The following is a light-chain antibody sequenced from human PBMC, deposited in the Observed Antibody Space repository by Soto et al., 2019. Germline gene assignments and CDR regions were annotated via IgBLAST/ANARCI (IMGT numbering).Light chain of an antibody. CDR3: AAWDDSLSGRV. CDR1: SSNIGSNY. V-gene: IGLV1-47*01. J-gene: IGLJ2*01. Sequence: QYVLTQPPSASGTPGQRVTISCSGSSSNIGSNYVYWYQQLPGTAPKLLIYRNNQRPSGVPARFSGSKSGTSASLAISGLRSEDEADYYCAAWDDSLSGRVFGGGTKLTVL. CDR2: RNN.